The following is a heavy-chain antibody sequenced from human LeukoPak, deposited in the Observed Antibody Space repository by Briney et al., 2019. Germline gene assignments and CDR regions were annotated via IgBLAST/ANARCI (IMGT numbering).Heavy chain of an antibody. V-gene: IGHV3-13*01. CDR1: GFTFSSYD. J-gene: IGHJ4*02. D-gene: IGHD5-12*01. CDR2: IGTAGDT. Sequence: PGGSLRLSCAASGFTFSSYDMHWVRQATGKGLEWVSAIGTAGDTYYPGSVKGRFTISRENAKNSLYLQMNSLRAEDTAVYYCAKDRGYDLKGVFDYWGQGTLVTVSS. CDR3: AKDRGYDLKGVFDY.